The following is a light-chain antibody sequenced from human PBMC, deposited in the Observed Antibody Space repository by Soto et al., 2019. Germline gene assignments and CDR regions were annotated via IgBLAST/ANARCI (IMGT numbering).Light chain of an antibody. CDR1: QSIVRW. CDR2: DAS. V-gene: IGKV1-5*01. J-gene: IGKJ1*01. CDR3: QQYDTYPWT. Sequence: DIHMTQSPSTLSASVGDTVTITCRASQSIVRWLAWYQQKPGKAPNLLIYDASTLKSGVPSRFSGSGSGSEFTLTISSLRPDDFATYYCQQYDTYPWTFGQGTKVDIK.